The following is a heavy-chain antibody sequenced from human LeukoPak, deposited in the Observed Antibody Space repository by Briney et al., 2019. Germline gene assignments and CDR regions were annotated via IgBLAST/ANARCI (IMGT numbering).Heavy chain of an antibody. V-gene: IGHV3-33*01. Sequence: GGSLRLSCSASGFTFTRHGMRWVRQAPGKGLEWVAVIWYDGSDKYYTDSVKGRFTISRDNSRNTLYLQMNSLRVEDTAIYYCARDITSHYFDYCGQGALVTVSS. J-gene: IGHJ4*02. CDR2: IWYDGSDK. CDR3: ARDITSHYFDY. CDR1: GFTFTRHG. D-gene: IGHD1-14*01.